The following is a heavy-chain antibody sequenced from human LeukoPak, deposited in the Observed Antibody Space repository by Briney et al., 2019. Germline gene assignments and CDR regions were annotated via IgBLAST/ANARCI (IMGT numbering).Heavy chain of an antibody. V-gene: IGHV3-23*01. Sequence: PGGSLRLSCAASGFTFSSNAMSWVRQAPGKGLEWVSAISGSGGSTYYADSVKGRLTISRDNSKNTLYLQMNSLRAEDTAVYYCAKDRLVVVAATVSDWGQGTLVTVSS. D-gene: IGHD2-15*01. CDR2: ISGSGGST. J-gene: IGHJ4*02. CDR3: AKDRLVVVAATVSD. CDR1: GFTFSSNA.